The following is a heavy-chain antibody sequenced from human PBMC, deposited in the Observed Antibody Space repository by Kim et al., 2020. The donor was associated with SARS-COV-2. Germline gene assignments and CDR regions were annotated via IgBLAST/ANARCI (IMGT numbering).Heavy chain of an antibody. D-gene: IGHD3-22*01. J-gene: IGHJ4*02. CDR3: GRGDDSTGYLDY. V-gene: IGHV3-33*01. CDR2: IWYDGSIE. CDR1: GFTFNFFG. Sequence: GSLRLSCAASGFTFNFFGMHWVRQAPGKGLEWVAVIWYDGSIEEYADSVKGRFTISRDNSKSTLYLQMNSLRAEDTAVYFCGRGDDSTGYLDYWGQGTLVTVSS.